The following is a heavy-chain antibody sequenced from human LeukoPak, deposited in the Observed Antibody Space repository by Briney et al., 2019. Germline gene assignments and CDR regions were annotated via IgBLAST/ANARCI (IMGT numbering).Heavy chain of an antibody. CDR2: IYTSGST. V-gene: IGHV4-59*10. Sequence: SETLSLTCAVYGGSFSGYYWSWIRQPAGKGLEWIGRIYTSGSTNYNPSLKSRVTMSVDTSKNQFSLKLSSVTAADTAVYYCARAMVRGVNTNWFDPWGQGTLVTVSS. CDR1: GGSFSGYY. CDR3: ARAMVRGVNTNWFDP. J-gene: IGHJ5*02. D-gene: IGHD3-10*01.